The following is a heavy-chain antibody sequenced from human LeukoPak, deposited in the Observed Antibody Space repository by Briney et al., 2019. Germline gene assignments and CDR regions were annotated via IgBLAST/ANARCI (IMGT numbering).Heavy chain of an antibody. J-gene: IGHJ4*02. CDR1: GFTFRSYW. D-gene: IGHD5-12*01. Sequence: GGSLRLSCAASGFTFRSYWMSWVRQAPGKGLEWVANINQGGSVQYYMDSVKGRFTISRDDAKYSLYVQMNSLRDEDTAVYYCARVEYSGWNLEYWGQGTLVTVSS. V-gene: IGHV3-7*01. CDR3: ARVEYSGWNLEY. CDR2: INQGGSVQ.